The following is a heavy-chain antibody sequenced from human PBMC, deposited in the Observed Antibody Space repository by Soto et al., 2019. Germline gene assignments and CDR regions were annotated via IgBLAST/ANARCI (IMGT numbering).Heavy chain of an antibody. D-gene: IGHD6-19*01. CDR3: ARVRYSSGWLFDY. J-gene: IGHJ4*02. Sequence: QVQLQQWGAGLLKPSETLSLTCAVYGGSFSGYYWSWIRQPPGKGLEWIGEINHSGSTNYNPSLKSRVTISVDTSKNQFSLKLSSVTAADTAVYYCARVRYSSGWLFDYWGQGTLVTVSS. CDR2: INHSGST. V-gene: IGHV4-34*01. CDR1: GGSFSGYY.